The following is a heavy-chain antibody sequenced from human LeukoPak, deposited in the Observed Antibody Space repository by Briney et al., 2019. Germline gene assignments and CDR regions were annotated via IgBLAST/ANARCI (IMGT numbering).Heavy chain of an antibody. CDR3: ARDRGSYYYDSSGYYYDY. Sequence: PGGSLRLSCAASGFTFSSYWMSWVRQAPGKGLEWVANIKQDGSEKYYVDSVKGRLTISRDNAKNSLYLQMNSLRAEDTAVYYCARDRGSYYYDSSGYYYDYWGQGTLVTVSS. D-gene: IGHD3-22*01. J-gene: IGHJ4*02. CDR1: GFTFSSYW. CDR2: IKQDGSEK. V-gene: IGHV3-7*01.